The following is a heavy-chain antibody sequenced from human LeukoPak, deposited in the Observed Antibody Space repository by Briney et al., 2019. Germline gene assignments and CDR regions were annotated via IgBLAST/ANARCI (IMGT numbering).Heavy chain of an antibody. Sequence: SETLSLTCIVSGGSLNSPNYYWGWIRQPPGKGFEWIGTIYYTGTTYYNPSLKGRLTISVDTSKNQFSLKLTSVTAADTAVYYCARHDYYGSLNWFDPWGQGTLITVSS. CDR1: GGSLNSPNYY. J-gene: IGHJ5*02. CDR2: IYYTGTT. D-gene: IGHD3-10*01. V-gene: IGHV4-39*01. CDR3: ARHDYYGSLNWFDP.